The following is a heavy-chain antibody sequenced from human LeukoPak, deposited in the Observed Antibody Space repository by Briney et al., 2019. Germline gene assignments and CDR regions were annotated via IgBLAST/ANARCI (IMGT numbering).Heavy chain of an antibody. V-gene: IGHV4-34*01. CDR2: INHSGST. D-gene: IGHD1-26*01. CDR1: GGSFSGYY. Sequence: SETLSLTCAVYGGSFSGYYWSWIRQPPGKGLEWIGEINHSGSTNYNPSLKSRVTISVDTSKNQFSLKLSSVTAADTAVYYCARVVGATDGYYYYYMDVWGKGTTVTVSS. J-gene: IGHJ6*03. CDR3: ARVVGATDGYYYYYMDV.